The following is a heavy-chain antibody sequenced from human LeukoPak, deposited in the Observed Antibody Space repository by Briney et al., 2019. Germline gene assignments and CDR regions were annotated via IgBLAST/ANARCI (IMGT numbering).Heavy chain of an antibody. J-gene: IGHJ3*02. Sequence: ASVTVSCKASGYTFTGYYMHWVRQAPGQGLEWMGWINPNSGDTNYAQKFQGRVTLTRDTSISTVYMELSRLRSDDTAVYYCASPPRVSGGNAFDIWGQGTMVTVSS. CDR3: ASPPRVSGGNAFDI. D-gene: IGHD3-10*01. CDR2: INPNSGDT. V-gene: IGHV1-2*02. CDR1: GYTFTGYY.